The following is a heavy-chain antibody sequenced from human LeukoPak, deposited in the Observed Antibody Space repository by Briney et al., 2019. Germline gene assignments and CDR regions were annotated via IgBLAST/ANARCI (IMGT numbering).Heavy chain of an antibody. V-gene: IGHV3-48*04. Sequence: GGSLRLSCAASGFTFSSYSMNWVRQAPGKGLEWVSYISSSSSTIYYADSVKGRFTISRDNAKNSQYLQMNSLRAEDTAVYYCARNLGGDDDYWGQGTLVTVSS. CDR2: ISSSSSTI. CDR1: GFTFSSYS. J-gene: IGHJ4*02. CDR3: ARNLGGDDDY. D-gene: IGHD4-17*01.